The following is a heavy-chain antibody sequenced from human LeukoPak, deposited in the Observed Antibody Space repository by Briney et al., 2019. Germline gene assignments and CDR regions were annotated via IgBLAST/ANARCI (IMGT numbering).Heavy chain of an antibody. CDR3: TRGSGGSWFSY. V-gene: IGHV4-34*01. Sequence: PSETLSLTCAVYGXSFSGYYWSWIRQPPGKGLEWIGEISHSGSTNYNPSLKSRVIISVDTSKNQFSLKLSSVTAADTAVYYCTRGSGGSWFSYWGQGTLVTVSS. CDR2: ISHSGST. D-gene: IGHD2-15*01. CDR1: GXSFSGYY. J-gene: IGHJ4*02.